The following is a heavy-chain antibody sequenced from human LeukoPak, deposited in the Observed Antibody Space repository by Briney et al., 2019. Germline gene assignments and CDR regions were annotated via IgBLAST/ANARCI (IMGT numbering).Heavy chain of an antibody. CDR2: IIPIFGTA. Sequence: SVKLSCKASGGTFSSYAISWVRQAPGQGLEWMGGIIPIFGTANYAQKFQGRVTITADESTSTAYMELSSLRSEDTAVYYCARGVLRFLEWLLYWGQGTLVTVSS. CDR3: ARGVLRFLEWLLY. D-gene: IGHD3-3*01. V-gene: IGHV1-69*13. CDR1: GGTFSSYA. J-gene: IGHJ4*02.